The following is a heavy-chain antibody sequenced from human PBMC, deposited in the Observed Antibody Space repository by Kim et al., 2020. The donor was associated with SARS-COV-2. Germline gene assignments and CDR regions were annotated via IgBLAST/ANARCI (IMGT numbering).Heavy chain of an antibody. CDR2: ISYDGSNK. Sequence: GGSLRLSCAASGFTFSSYAMHWVRQAPGKGLEWVAVISYDGSNKYYADSVKGRFTISRDNSKNTLYLQMNSLRAEDTAVYYCARDGSNYYDSSHFDYWGQGTLVTVSS. CDR1: GFTFSSYA. J-gene: IGHJ4*02. CDR3: ARDGSNYYDSSHFDY. V-gene: IGHV3-30*04. D-gene: IGHD3-22*01.